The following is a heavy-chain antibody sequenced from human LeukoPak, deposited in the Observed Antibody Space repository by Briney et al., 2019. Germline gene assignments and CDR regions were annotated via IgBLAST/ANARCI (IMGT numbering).Heavy chain of an antibody. D-gene: IGHD3-22*01. CDR1: GFTFDDYA. CDR3: AKDNVPYYYDSSGYYLSGPFDY. J-gene: IGHJ4*02. CDR2: ISWNSGSI. Sequence: GGSLRLSCAASGFTFDDYAMHWVRQAPGKGLEWVSGISWNSGSIGYADSVKGRFTISRDNAKNSLYLQMNSLRAEDMALYYCAKDNVPYYYDSSGYYLSGPFDYWGQGTLVTVSS. V-gene: IGHV3-9*03.